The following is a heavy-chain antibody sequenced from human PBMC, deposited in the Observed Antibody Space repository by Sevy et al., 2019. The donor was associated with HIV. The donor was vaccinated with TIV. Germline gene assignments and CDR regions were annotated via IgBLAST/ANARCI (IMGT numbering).Heavy chain of an antibody. CDR3: ARAEQVTVLVLFGGLYFDS. D-gene: IGHD3-3*01. CDR1: GFTFSRYW. J-gene: IGHJ4*02. Sequence: GGSLRLSCAASGFTFSRYWMTWVRQAPGKGLEWVANIKQDESEKYYVDAVKGRFTISRDNAKNSMYLQMNSLRADDTAVYYCARAEQVTVLVLFGGLYFDSWGQGTLVTVSS. V-gene: IGHV3-7*01. CDR2: IKQDESEK.